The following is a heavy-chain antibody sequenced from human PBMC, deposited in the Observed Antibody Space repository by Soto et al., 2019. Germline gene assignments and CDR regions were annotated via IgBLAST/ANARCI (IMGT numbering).Heavy chain of an antibody. Sequence: PSETLSLTCTVSGGSISSGGYYWSWIRQHPGKGLEWIGYIYYSGSTYYNPSLKSRVTISVDTSKNQFSLKLSSVTAADTAVYYCARDRYYYGSGSPYYYGMDVWGQGTTVTVSS. CDR2: IYYSGST. V-gene: IGHV4-31*03. J-gene: IGHJ6*02. D-gene: IGHD3-10*01. CDR3: ARDRYYYGSGSPYYYGMDV. CDR1: GGSISSGGYY.